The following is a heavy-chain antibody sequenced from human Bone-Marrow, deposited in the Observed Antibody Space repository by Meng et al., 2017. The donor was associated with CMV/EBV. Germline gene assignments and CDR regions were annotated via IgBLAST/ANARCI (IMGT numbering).Heavy chain of an antibody. CDR1: GYTFTGFG. CDR3: ARFFVGASDYYGMDV. CDR2: INPNSGGT. J-gene: IGHJ6*02. D-gene: IGHD1-26*01. Sequence: ASVKVSCKASGYTFTGFGITWVRQAPGQGLEWMGWINPNSGGTNYAQKFQGRVTMTRDTSISTAYMELSRLRSDDTAVYYCARFFVGASDYYGMDVWGQGTTVTVSS. V-gene: IGHV1-2*02.